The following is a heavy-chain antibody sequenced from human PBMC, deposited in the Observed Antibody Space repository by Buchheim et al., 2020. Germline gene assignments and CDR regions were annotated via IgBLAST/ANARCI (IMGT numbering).Heavy chain of an antibody. Sequence: EVQLVQSGAEVKKPGESLRISCKGSGYTFTNYWISWVRQMPGRGLEWMGRIDPSDSYTNYSPSFQGHVTISADKSSSTSFPQWSSLKTSDTAIYYCTGEGLVAFWGQGTL. J-gene: IGHJ4*02. CDR1: GYTFTNYW. CDR2: IDPSDSYT. CDR3: TGEGLVAF. D-gene: IGHD3-22*01. V-gene: IGHV5-10-1*01.